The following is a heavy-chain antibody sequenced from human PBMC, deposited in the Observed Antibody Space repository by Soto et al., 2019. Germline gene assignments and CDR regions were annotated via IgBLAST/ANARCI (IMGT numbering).Heavy chain of an antibody. CDR3: ARDRGGAYTYYGMDV. D-gene: IGHD1-26*01. V-gene: IGHV3-33*01. CDR2: IWYDGSNK. Sequence: SLRLSCAASGFTFRSYGMHWVRQAPGKGLEWVAVIWYDGSNKYYADSVKGRLTISRDNSKNTRYLQMNSLRAEDTAVYYCARDRGGAYTYYGMDVWGQGTTVTASS. J-gene: IGHJ6*02. CDR1: GFTFRSYG.